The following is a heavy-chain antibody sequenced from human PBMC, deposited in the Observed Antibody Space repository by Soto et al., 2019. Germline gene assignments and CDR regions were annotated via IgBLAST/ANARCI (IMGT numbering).Heavy chain of an antibody. D-gene: IGHD6-19*01. V-gene: IGHV3-9*01. J-gene: IGHJ4*02. Sequence: EVQLVESGGGLVQPGRSLRLSCAASGFTFDDYAMHWVRQAPGKGLEWVSGISWNSGSIGYADSVKGRFTISRDNAKNSRDRQMNSLRAEDTALYYWEKVVEQWVAHYNLLAYWGQGTLVTVPS. CDR3: EKVVEQWVAHYNLLAY. CDR1: GFTFDDYA. CDR2: ISWNSGSI.